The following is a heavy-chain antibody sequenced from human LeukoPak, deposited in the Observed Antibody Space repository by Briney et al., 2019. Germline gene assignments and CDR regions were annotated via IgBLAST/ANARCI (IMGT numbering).Heavy chain of an antibody. V-gene: IGHV3-23*01. Sequence: PGGSLRLSCAASRFSFSDYTMSWVRHLPGKGLEWVSGIRHSGVDSSYADSVKGRFTISRDNSKNMLYLQMNGLRDDGTGVYYCARDRRATPMYFFDFWGQGTPVTVSS. CDR3: ARDRRATPMYFFDF. CDR2: IRHSGVDS. CDR1: RFSFSDYT. J-gene: IGHJ4*02. D-gene: IGHD2-15*01.